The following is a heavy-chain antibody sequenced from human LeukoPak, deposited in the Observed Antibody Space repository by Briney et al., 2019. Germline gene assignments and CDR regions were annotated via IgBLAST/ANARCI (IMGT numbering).Heavy chain of an antibody. V-gene: IGHV3-48*01. D-gene: IGHD3-22*01. CDR3: ARSEAPGHGYYDSSGYFFY. CDR2: ISSSSSTI. CDR1: GFTFSSYS. Sequence: PGGSLRLSCAASGFTFSSYSMNWVRQAPGKGLEWVSYISSSSSTIYYADSVKGRFTISRDNAKNSLYLQMNSLRAEDTAVYYCARSEAPGHGYYDSSGYFFYWGQGTLVTVSS. J-gene: IGHJ4*02.